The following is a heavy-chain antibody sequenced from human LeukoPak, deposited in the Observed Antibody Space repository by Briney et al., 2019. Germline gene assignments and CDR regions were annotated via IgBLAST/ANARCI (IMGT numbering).Heavy chain of an antibody. CDR3: ARAGPDYHFDY. Sequence: PSETLSLTCTVSGGSISSYYWSWLRQPPGKGLEWIGYIYYSGSTNYNPSLKSRVTISVDTSKNQFSLKLSSVTAADTAVYYCARAGPDYHFDYWGQGTLVTVSS. CDR1: GGSISSYY. J-gene: IGHJ4*02. CDR2: IYYSGST. D-gene: IGHD5-12*01. V-gene: IGHV4-59*01.